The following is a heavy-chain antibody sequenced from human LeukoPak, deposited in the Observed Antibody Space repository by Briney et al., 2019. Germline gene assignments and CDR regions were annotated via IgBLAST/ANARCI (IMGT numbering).Heavy chain of an antibody. V-gene: IGHV3-23*01. J-gene: IGHJ5*02. CDR1: GFTFSSYD. Sequence: GGSLTLSCTASGFTFSSYDMTWVRQAPGRGLEWVSYIRPSGDNTYYGDSVKGRFTISRDNSKNTVYIQMNNMRVADTAVYYCARVAGGHWFDPWGQGTLVTVSS. CDR3: ARVAGGHWFDP. CDR2: IRPSGDNT. D-gene: IGHD6-19*01.